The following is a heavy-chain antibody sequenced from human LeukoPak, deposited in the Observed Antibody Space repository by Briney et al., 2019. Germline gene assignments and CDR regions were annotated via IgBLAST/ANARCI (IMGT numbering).Heavy chain of an antibody. J-gene: IGHJ4*02. D-gene: IGHD3-22*01. CDR3: ARHVYDSSGYYYVGSFDY. CDR1: GGSISSSSYY. V-gene: IGHV4-39*01. Sequence: SETLSLTCTVSGGSISSSSYYWGWIRQPPGKGLEWIGSIYYSGSTYCNPSLKSRVTISVDTSKNQFSLKLSSVTAADTAVYYCARHVYDSSGYYYVGSFDYWGQGTLVTVSS. CDR2: IYYSGST.